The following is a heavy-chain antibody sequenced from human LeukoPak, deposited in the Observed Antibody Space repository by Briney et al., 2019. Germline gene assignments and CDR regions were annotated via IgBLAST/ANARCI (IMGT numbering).Heavy chain of an antibody. Sequence: GRSLRLSCAASGFTFDDYAMHWVRQAPGKGLEWVSGISWNSGSIDYADSVKGRFTISRDNAKNSLYLQMNSLRAEDTALYYCARDTGRDGYNFGLDYWGQGTLVTVSS. CDR3: ARDTGRDGYNFGLDY. D-gene: IGHD5-24*01. V-gene: IGHV3-9*01. CDR2: ISWNSGSI. CDR1: GFTFDDYA. J-gene: IGHJ4*02.